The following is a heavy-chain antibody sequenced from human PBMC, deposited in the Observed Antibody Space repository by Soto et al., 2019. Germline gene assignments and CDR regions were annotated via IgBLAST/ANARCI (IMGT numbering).Heavy chain of an antibody. V-gene: IGHV4-30-2*01. J-gene: IGHJ6*02. CDR2: IYHSGST. CDR3: ARRRGFPYYYGMDV. D-gene: IGHD5-12*01. CDR1: GGSISSGGYS. Sequence: SETLSLTCTVSGGSISSGGYSWSWIRQPPGKGLEWIGYIYHSGSTYYNPSLKSRVTISVDRSKNQFSLKLSSVTAADTAVYYCARRRGFPYYYGMDVWGQGTTVTV.